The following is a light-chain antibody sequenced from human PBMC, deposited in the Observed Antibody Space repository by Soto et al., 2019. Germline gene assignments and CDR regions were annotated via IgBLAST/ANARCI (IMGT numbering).Light chain of an antibody. CDR2: GNS. CDR3: QSYDSSLREV. J-gene: IGLJ2*01. Sequence: QSVLTQPPSVSGAPGQRVTISCTGSSSNIGAGYDVHWYQQLPGTAPKLLIYGNSNRPSGVPDRFSGSKSGTSASLAITGRQAEDEADYYCQSYDSSLREVFGGGTKLTVL. V-gene: IGLV1-40*01. CDR1: SSNIGAGYD.